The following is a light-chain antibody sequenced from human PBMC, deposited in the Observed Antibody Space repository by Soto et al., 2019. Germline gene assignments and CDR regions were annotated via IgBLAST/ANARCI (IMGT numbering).Light chain of an antibody. CDR2: ASS. CDR1: SSDVGSYNY. V-gene: IGLV2-14*01. Sequence: QSALTHPASVSGSPGQSITISCTGTSSDVGSYNYVSWYQHHPGKAPRLMIYASSNRPSGVSHRFSGSRSGNTASLTISGLQAEDEADYYCSSYTSGSTLYVFGTGTKVTVL. CDR3: SSYTSGSTLYV. J-gene: IGLJ1*01.